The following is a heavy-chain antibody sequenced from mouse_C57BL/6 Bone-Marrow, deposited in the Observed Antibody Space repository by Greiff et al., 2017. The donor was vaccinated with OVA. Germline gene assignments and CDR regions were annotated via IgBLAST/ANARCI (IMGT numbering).Heavy chain of an antibody. Sequence: QVQLQQSGAELARPGASVKLSCKASGYTFTSYGISWVKQRTGQGLEWIGEIYPRSGNTYYNEKFKGKATLTADKSSSIAYMELRSLTSEDSAVYFCARGGYYDFFAYWGQGTLVTVSA. CDR1: GYTFTSYG. CDR2: IYPRSGNT. D-gene: IGHD1-1*01. J-gene: IGHJ3*01. CDR3: ARGGYYDFFAY. V-gene: IGHV1-81*01.